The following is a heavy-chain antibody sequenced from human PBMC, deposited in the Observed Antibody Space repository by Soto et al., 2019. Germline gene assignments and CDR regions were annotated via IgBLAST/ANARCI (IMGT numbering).Heavy chain of an antibody. CDR2: IYYSGST. V-gene: IGHV4-61*01. CDR1: GGSVSSGSYY. CDR3: AIDGDTVTRTHGMDV. J-gene: IGHJ6*02. D-gene: IGHD5-18*01. Sequence: QVQLQASGPGLVKPSETLSLTCTVSGGSVSSGSYYWSWIRQPPGKGLEWIGYIYYSGSTNYNPSLKGRVSISVDTSKIRCSLKLSSVTAADTAVYYCAIDGDTVTRTHGMDVWGQGTTVTVSS.